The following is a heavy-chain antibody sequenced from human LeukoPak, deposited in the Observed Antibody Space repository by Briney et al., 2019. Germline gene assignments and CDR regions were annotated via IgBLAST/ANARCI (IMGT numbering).Heavy chain of an antibody. CDR1: GFTFSDYY. CDR3: AREESTVTTYFYYYYYMDV. Sequence: GGSLRLSCAASGFTFSDYYMSWIRQAPGKGLEWVSYISSSGSTIYYADSVKGRFTISRDNAKNSLYLQMNSLRAEDTAVYYCAREESTVTTYFYYYYYMDVWGKGTTVTVSS. CDR2: ISSSGSTI. J-gene: IGHJ6*03. D-gene: IGHD4-17*01. V-gene: IGHV3-11*04.